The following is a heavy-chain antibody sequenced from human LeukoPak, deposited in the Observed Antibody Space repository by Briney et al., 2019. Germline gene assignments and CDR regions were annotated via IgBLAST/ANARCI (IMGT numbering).Heavy chain of an antibody. CDR2: IYYSGST. CDR3: ARDYRGTYPPGYFDY. Sequence: SETLSLTCTVSGVSISSSSYYWGWIRQPPGKGLEWIGTIYYSGSTYYNPSLKSRVTISVDTSKNQSSLNLSSLTAADTAVYYCARDYRGTYPPGYFDYWGQGTLVTVSS. CDR1: GVSISSSSYY. D-gene: IGHD3-16*02. V-gene: IGHV4-39*07. J-gene: IGHJ4*02.